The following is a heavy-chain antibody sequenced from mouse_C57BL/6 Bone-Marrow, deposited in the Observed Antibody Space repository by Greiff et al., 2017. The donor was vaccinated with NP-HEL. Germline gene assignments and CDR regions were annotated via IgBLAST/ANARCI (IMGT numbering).Heavy chain of an antibody. Sequence: EVMLVESGGGLVQPGGSLKLSCAASGFTLSDYYMYWVRQTPEKRLEWVAYISNGGGSTYYPDTVKGRFTISRDNAKNTLYLQMSRLKSEDTAMYYCARHGGLLFDYWGQGTTLTVSS. V-gene: IGHV5-12*01. CDR3: ARHGGLLFDY. J-gene: IGHJ2*01. CDR2: ISNGGGST. D-gene: IGHD2-3*01. CDR1: GFTLSDYY.